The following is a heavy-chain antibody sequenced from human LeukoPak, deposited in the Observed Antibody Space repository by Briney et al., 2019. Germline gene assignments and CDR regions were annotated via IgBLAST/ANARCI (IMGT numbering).Heavy chain of an antibody. CDR1: GFTFSSYW. CDR3: ATGGWELLRFDAFDI. D-gene: IGHD1-26*01. J-gene: IGHJ3*02. V-gene: IGHV3-74*01. Sequence: PGGSLRLSCAGSGFTFSSYWMHWVRQAPGKGLVWVSRMNTDGRTINYADSVKGRFTISRDNAKNTLFLQMNSLTVEDTAVYYCATGGWELLRFDAFDIWGQGTMVTVSS. CDR2: MNTDGRTI.